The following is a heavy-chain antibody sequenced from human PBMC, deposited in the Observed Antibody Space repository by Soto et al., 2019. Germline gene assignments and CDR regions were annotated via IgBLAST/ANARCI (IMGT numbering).Heavy chain of an antibody. J-gene: IGHJ6*02. CDR1: GGSISSYY. CDR2: IYTSGST. Sequence: SETLSLTCTVSGGSISSYYWSWIRQPAGKGLEWIGRIYTSGSTNYNPSLKGRVTMSVDTSKNQFSLKLSSVTAADTAVYYCARAPGITMVRGVIIGGMDVWGQGTTVTVSS. V-gene: IGHV4-4*07. D-gene: IGHD3-10*01. CDR3: ARAPGITMVRGVIIGGMDV.